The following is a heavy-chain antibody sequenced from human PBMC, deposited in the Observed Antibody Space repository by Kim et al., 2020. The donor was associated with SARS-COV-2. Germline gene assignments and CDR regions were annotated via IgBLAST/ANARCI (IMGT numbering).Heavy chain of an antibody. CDR3: ARDRGIDAANCPGY. CDR1: GFTFSSYA. Sequence: GGSLRLSCAASGFTFSSYAMHWVRQAPGKGLEWVAVISYDGSNKYYADSVKGRFTISRDNSKNTLYLQMNSLRAEDTAVYYCARDRGIDAANCPGYWGQGTLVTVSS. CDR2: ISYDGSNK. V-gene: IGHV3-30*04. J-gene: IGHJ4*02. D-gene: IGHD2-15*01.